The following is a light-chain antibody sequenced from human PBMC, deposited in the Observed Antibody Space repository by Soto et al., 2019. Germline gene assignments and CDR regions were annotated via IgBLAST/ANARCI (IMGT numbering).Light chain of an antibody. Sequence: QSVLTQPPSASGTPGQRVTISCSGSSSNIGRNTVNWYQQLPGTAPKLLIYSNNQRPSGVPDRFSASKSGSSASLAISGLQSEDEADYDCAAWDDSLNGVVFGGGTKVTVL. CDR2: SNN. V-gene: IGLV1-44*01. CDR1: SSNIGRNT. CDR3: AAWDDSLNGVV. J-gene: IGLJ2*01.